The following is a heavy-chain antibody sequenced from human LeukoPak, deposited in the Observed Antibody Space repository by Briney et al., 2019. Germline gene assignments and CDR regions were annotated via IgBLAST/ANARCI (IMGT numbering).Heavy chain of an antibody. D-gene: IGHD3-9*01. CDR2: IYYSGST. CDR1: GGSISSYY. CDR3: ACFDWYSTPAYMDV. Sequence: PSETLSLTCTVSGGSISSYYWSWLRQPPGKGLEWIGYIYYSGSTNYNPSLKSRVTISVDTSKNQFSLKLSSVTAADTAVYCCACFDWYSTPAYMDVWGKGTTVTVSS. J-gene: IGHJ6*03. V-gene: IGHV4-59*01.